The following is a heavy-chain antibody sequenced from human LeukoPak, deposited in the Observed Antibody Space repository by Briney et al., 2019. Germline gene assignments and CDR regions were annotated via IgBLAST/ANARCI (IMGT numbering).Heavy chain of an antibody. CDR1: GYTFTGYY. Sequence: GASVKVSCKASGYTFTGYYMHWARQAPGQGLEWMGWISPNSGGTNYAQKFQGRVTMTRDTSISTAYMELSRLRSDDTAVYYCARDPQWGDYYDSSGYQFDYWGQGTLVTVSS. D-gene: IGHD3-22*01. J-gene: IGHJ4*02. V-gene: IGHV1-2*02. CDR3: ARDPQWGDYYDSSGYQFDY. CDR2: ISPNSGGT.